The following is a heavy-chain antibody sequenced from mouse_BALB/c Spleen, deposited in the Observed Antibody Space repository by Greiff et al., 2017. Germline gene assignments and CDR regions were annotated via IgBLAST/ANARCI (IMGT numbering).Heavy chain of an antibody. CDR1: GFSLTSYG. CDR2: IWSGGST. CDR3: ARGVRRDYFDY. Sequence: VQLKESGPGLVQPSQSLSITCTVSGFSLTSYGVHWVRQSPGKGLEWLGVIWSGGSTDYNAAFISRLSISKDNSKSQVFFKMNSLQANDTAIYYCARGVRRDYFDYWGQGTTLTVSS. D-gene: IGHD2-14*01. V-gene: IGHV2-2*02. J-gene: IGHJ2*01.